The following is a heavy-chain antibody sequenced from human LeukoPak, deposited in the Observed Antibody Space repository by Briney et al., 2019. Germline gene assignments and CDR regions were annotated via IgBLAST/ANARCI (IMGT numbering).Heavy chain of an antibody. CDR1: GYTFTDYY. Sequence: ASVKVSCKASGYTFTDYYIHWMRQAPGQGLEWMGWISAYNGNTNYAQKLQGRVTMTTDTSTSTAYMELRSLRSDDTAVYYCARDNSYSSSSFDYWGQGTLVTVSS. CDR2: ISAYNGNT. CDR3: ARDNSYSSSSFDY. V-gene: IGHV1-18*04. D-gene: IGHD6-13*01. J-gene: IGHJ4*02.